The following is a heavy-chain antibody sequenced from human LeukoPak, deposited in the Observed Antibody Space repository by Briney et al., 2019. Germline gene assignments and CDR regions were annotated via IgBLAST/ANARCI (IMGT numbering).Heavy chain of an antibody. CDR2: INHSGST. D-gene: IGHD3-9*01. CDR3: ARHRAGYHFDR. CDR1: GGSFSGYY. J-gene: IGHJ4*02. V-gene: IGHV4-34*01. Sequence: TPSETLSLTCAVYGGSFSGYYWSWIRQPPGKGLEWIGEINHSGSTNYNPSPKSRVTVSVDTSKNQFSLKVNSVTAADTAVYYCARHRAGYHFDRWGQGTLVTVSS.